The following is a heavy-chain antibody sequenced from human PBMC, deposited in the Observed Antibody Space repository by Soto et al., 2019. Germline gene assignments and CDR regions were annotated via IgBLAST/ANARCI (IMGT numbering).Heavy chain of an antibody. CDR3: AKNGQPPYYYYGMDV. D-gene: IGHD2-8*01. CDR2: VSGYNGDT. V-gene: IGHV1-18*01. J-gene: IGHJ6*02. CDR1: GYTFSRYG. Sequence: QGQLVQSGPEVKKPGASVKVSCKASGYTFSRYGISWVRQAPGQGLEWMGWVSGYNGDTKHAQKVQGRVTMTIDTSXHTAYMELRSMTSDETAKYYCAKNGQPPYYYYGMDVWGEGTTVTVSS.